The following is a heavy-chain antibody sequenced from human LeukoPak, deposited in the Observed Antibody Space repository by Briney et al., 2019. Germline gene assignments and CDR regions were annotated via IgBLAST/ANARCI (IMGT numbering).Heavy chain of an antibody. D-gene: IGHD3-22*01. J-gene: IGHJ3*02. CDR3: ATSGPSYDSSGPTRGAFDI. CDR1: GGSISSGGYY. Sequence: PSETLSLTCTVSGGSISSGGYYWSWIRQHPGKGLEWIGYIYYSGSTYHNPSLKSRVTISVDTSKNQFSLKLSSVTAADTAVYYCATSGPSYDSSGPTRGAFDIWGQGTMVTVSS. CDR2: IYYSGST. V-gene: IGHV4-31*03.